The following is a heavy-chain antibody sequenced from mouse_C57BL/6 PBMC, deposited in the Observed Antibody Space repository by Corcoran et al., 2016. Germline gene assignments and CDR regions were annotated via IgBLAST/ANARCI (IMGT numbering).Heavy chain of an antibody. D-gene: IGHD1-1*01. CDR1: GIDFSRYW. CDR2: INPDSKTI. J-gene: IGHJ3*01. CDR3: ARQGYYGLFAY. Sequence: EVKLLQSGGGLVQPGGSLKLSCAASGIDFSRYWMRWVRRAPVKGIEWIGEINPDSKTINFTPTLKDKFIVSRDNAKNTRNLQMSKVRSEDTARYYCARQGYYGLFAYWGQGTLVTVSA. V-gene: IGHV4-1*01.